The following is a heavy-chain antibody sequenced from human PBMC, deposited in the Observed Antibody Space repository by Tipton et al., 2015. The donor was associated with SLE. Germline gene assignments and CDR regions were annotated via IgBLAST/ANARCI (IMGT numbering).Heavy chain of an antibody. CDR2: IYYSGST. V-gene: IGHV4-39*07. J-gene: IGHJ4*02. Sequence: TLSLTCTVSGGPISSISYYWGWIRQPPGKGLEWIGSIYYSGSTYYNPSLKSRVTISVDTSKNQFSLKLSSVTAADTAVYYCARGGGKRPYWGQGTLVTVSS. CDR1: GGPISSISYY. CDR3: ARGGGKRPY. D-gene: IGHD4-23*01.